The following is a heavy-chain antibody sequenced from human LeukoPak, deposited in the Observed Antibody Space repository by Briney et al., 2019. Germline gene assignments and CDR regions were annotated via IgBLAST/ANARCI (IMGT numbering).Heavy chain of an antibody. V-gene: IGHV4-38-2*02. J-gene: IGHJ5*02. Sequence: SETLSLTCAVSGYSLSSGYYWGWIRQPPGKGLEWIGSIYHSGSTYYNPSLKSRVTISVDTSKDQFSLKLSSVTAADTAVYYCARDLRGYSYGPWFDPWGQGTLVTVSS. CDR3: ARDLRGYSYGPWFDP. D-gene: IGHD5-18*01. CDR1: GYSLSSGYY. CDR2: IYHSGST.